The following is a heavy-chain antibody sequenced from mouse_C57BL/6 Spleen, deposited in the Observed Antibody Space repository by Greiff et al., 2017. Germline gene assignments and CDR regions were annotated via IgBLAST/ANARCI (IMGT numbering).Heavy chain of an antibody. CDR3: AKDYYGSSYGTDYYAMDY. CDR2: ISSGGSYT. CDR1: GFTFSSYG. J-gene: IGHJ4*01. D-gene: IGHD1-1*01. Sequence: EVQGVESGGDLVKPGGSLKLSCAASGFTFSSYGMSWVRQTPDKRLEWVATISSGGSYTYYPDSVKGRFTISRDNAKNTLYLQMSSLKSEDTAMYYCAKDYYGSSYGTDYYAMDYWGQGTSVTVSS. V-gene: IGHV5-6*01.